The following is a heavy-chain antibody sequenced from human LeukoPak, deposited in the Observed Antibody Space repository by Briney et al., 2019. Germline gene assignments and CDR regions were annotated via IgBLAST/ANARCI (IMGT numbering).Heavy chain of an antibody. V-gene: IGHV4-59*01. CDR3: ARASRGENTYGPLPY. J-gene: IGHJ4*02. Sequence: PSETLSLTCTVSGGSMSNYYWGWLRQPPGKGLEWIGYIYSSGTTNYNPSLRSRVIISLDTSKNQYSLNLSSVTTADTAVYYCARASRGENTYGPLPYWGQGTLVTVSS. CDR1: GGSMSNYY. CDR2: IYSSGTT. D-gene: IGHD5-18*01.